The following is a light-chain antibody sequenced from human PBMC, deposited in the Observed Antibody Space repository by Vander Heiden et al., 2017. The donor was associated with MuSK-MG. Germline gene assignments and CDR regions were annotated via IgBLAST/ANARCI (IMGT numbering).Light chain of an antibody. CDR3: QQYCSSPYT. V-gene: IGKV3-20*01. J-gene: IGKJ2*01. Sequence: PGGRGTLSSRASQSVSSRYLAWYQQCFVQAPRLLIYGASNRATGIPDRFSGSGSGTDFTLTISRLEPEDFVVYYCQQYCSSPYTFGQGTKLEIK. CDR1: QSVSSRY. CDR2: GAS.